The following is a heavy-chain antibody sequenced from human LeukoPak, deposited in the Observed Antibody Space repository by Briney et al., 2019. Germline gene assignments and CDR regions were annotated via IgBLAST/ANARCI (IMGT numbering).Heavy chain of an antibody. J-gene: IGHJ3*02. D-gene: IGHD3-10*01. CDR3: ANSLGSRDAFDI. V-gene: IGHV3-7*01. Sequence: GWSLRLSCAASGFTFSSYWMSWVRQAPGKGLEWVANIKQDGSEKYYVDSVKGRFTISRDNAKNSLYLQMNSLRAEDTAVYYCANSLGSRDAFDIWGQGTMVTVSS. CDR2: IKQDGSEK. CDR1: GFTFSSYW.